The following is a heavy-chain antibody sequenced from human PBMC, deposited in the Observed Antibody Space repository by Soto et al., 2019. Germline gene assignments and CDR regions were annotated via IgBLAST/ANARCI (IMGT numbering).Heavy chain of an antibody. CDR1: GGSFNNSD. Sequence: SVKVSCKAAGGSFNNSDISWVRQAPGLGLEWLGGIIPIFGRANYARKFQGRVAITADESTTTAYLVLSSLRSEDTAVYYCARVIRPSPLRFYSDYWGQGTLVTVST. V-gene: IGHV1-69*13. J-gene: IGHJ4*02. CDR2: IIPIFGRA. CDR3: ARVIRPSPLRFYSDY.